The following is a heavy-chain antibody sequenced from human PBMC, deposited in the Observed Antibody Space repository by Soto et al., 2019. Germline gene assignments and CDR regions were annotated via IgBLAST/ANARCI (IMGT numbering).Heavy chain of an antibody. CDR2: IYYSGST. Sequence: QVQLQESGPGLVKPSETLSLTCTVSGGSISSYYWSWIRQPPGKGLEWIGYIYYSGSTNYNPSPKSRVAISVDTSTHQFSLMLSCVTAADTAVYYCASCGSGCYPRFAPWVQGTLVAVSS. CDR3: ASCGSGCYPRFAP. J-gene: IGHJ5*02. D-gene: IGHD3-10*01. V-gene: IGHV4-59*01. CDR1: GGSISSYY.